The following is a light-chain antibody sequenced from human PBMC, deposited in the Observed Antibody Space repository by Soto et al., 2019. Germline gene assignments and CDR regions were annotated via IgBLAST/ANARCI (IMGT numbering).Light chain of an antibody. V-gene: IGLV2-11*01. CDR3: CSYAGSYTVL. Sequence: QSALTQPPSASGSPGQSVAISCTGTSSDVGGYNYVSWYQQHPGKPPKLMIYDVTTRPSGVPDRFSGSKSGNTASLTISGLQAEDEADYWCCSYAGSYTVLFGGGTKRTVL. J-gene: IGLJ2*01. CDR1: SSDVGGYNY. CDR2: DVT.